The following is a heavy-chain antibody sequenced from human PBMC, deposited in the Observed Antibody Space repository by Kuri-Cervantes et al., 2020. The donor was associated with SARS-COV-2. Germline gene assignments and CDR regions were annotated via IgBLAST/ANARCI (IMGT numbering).Heavy chain of an antibody. CDR2: LTNDGSDA. J-gene: IGHJ6*02. CDR1: GFTFSSYW. Sequence: GGSLRLSCAASGFTFSSYWMHWVRQAPGKGLVWVSRLTNDGSDAIFADSVKGRFTISRDNAKNSLYLQMNSLRDEDTAVYYCARGYCSSTSCPPYYYYGMDVWGQGTTVTVSS. CDR3: ARGYCSSTSCPPYYYYGMDV. V-gene: IGHV3-74*01. D-gene: IGHD2-2*01.